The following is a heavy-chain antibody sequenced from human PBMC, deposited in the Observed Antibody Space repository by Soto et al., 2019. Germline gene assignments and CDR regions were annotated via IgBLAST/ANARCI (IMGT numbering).Heavy chain of an antibody. CDR3: ARGVSAGVDY. CDR2: MQPSTGRT. CDR1: GYSFTSLD. D-gene: IGHD1-26*01. J-gene: IGHJ4*02. V-gene: IGHV1-8*01. Sequence: QVQLVQSGAEVREPGASVKVSCKASGYSFTSLDINWVRQTAGQGLEWMGWMQPSTGRTGYAQKFQGRVTMTRDTSINTAYMELTTLTSEDTAFYYCARGVSAGVDYGGQGTLVTVSS.